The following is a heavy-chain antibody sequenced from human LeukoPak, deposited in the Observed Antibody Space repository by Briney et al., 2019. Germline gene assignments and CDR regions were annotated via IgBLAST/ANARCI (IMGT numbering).Heavy chain of an antibody. CDR1: GGSISSGGYY. D-gene: IGHD2-2*01. J-gene: IGHJ5*02. Sequence: SETLSLTCTVSGGSISSGGYYWSWIRQHPGKGLEWIGYIYYSGSTYYNPSLKSRATISVDTSKNQFSLKLSSVTAADTAVYYCARYRCSSTSCYYFIGFDPWGQGTLVTVSS. CDR2: IYYSGST. V-gene: IGHV4-31*03. CDR3: ARYRCSSTSCYYFIGFDP.